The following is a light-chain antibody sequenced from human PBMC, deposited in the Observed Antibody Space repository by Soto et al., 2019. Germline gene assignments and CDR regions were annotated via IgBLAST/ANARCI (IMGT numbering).Light chain of an antibody. V-gene: IGLV2-23*02. CDR3: CSYAGRATYV. Sequence: QYALTQPASVSGSPGQSITISCTGPSSDVGSYNLVSWYQQYPGKAPKLIIFEVFKRPSGVSHRFSGSKSGNTASLTISGLQAEDEAHYYCCSYAGRATYVFGGGTQLPVL. CDR1: SSDVGSYNL. CDR2: EVF. J-gene: IGLJ7*01.